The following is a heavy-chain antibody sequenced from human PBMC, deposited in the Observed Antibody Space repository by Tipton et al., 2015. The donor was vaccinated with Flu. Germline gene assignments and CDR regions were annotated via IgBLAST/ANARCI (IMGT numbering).Heavy chain of an antibody. J-gene: IGHJ5*02. CDR2: SSPNSGAA. CDR1: GYTFSDYY. D-gene: IGHD2-2*01. CDR3: ARVREYQLASADWFDP. V-gene: IGHV1-2*06. Sequence: QMQLVQSGAEVKKPGASVKVSCKASGYTFSDYYIHWVRQAPGQGLEWMGRSSPNSGAANFAQKFQGRVTMTRDRSINTVYMELSGMRSDDTAVYYCARVREYQLASADWFDPWGQGTLVSVSS.